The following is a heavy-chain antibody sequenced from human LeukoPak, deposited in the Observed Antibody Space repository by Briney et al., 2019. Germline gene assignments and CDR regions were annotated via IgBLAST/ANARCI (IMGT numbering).Heavy chain of an antibody. Sequence: QPGRSLRLSCAASGFTFSSYGMHWVRQAPGKGLEWVAVIWYDGSNKYYADSVKGRFTISRDNSKNTLYLQMNSLRAEDTAVCYCAKAGCSSTSCYKGDYYYYMDVWGKGTTVTVSS. CDR1: GFTFSSYG. CDR3: AKAGCSSTSCYKGDYYYYMDV. CDR2: IWYDGSNK. J-gene: IGHJ6*03. D-gene: IGHD2-2*01. V-gene: IGHV3-33*06.